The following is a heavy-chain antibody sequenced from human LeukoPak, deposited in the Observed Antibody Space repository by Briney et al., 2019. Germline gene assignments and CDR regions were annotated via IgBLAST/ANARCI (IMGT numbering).Heavy chain of an antibody. CDR3: AREPFDY. CDR2: IYSGGST. Sequence: GGSLRLSCAPSGFTVSSNYMSCVRQAPGKGLEWVSVIYSGGSTYYADSFKGRFTTSRDNSKNTLYLQMNSLRAEDTPVYYCAREPFDYWGQGTLVTVSS. CDR1: GFTVSSNY. V-gene: IGHV3-53*01. J-gene: IGHJ4*02.